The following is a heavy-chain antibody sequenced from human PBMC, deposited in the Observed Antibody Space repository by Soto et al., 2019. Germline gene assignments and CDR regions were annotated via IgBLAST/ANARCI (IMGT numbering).Heavy chain of an antibody. CDR2: ISGSGGST. V-gene: IGHV3-23*01. Sequence: TGGSLRLSCAASGFTFSSYAMSWVRQAPGKGLEWVSAISGSGGSTYYADSVKGRFTISRDNSKNTLYLQMNSLRAEDTAVYYCAKPSYSGSYYSFDYWGQGTLVTVSS. D-gene: IGHD1-26*01. CDR3: AKPSYSGSYYSFDY. CDR1: GFTFSSYA. J-gene: IGHJ4*02.